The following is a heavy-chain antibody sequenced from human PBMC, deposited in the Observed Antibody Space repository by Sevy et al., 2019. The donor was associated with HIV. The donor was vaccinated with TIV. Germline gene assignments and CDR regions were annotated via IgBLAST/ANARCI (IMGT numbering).Heavy chain of an antibody. D-gene: IGHD2-8*01. V-gene: IGHV1-18*01. J-gene: IGHJ4*02. CDR1: GYTFTTYN. CDR2: MSPYNGNK. CDR3: ARGSTSWYDY. Sequence: ASVKVSCKASGYTFTTYNFVWVRQAPGQGIDWLAWMSPYNGNKNYAQRVQGRATMTTETFTDTAFLELRSLEFDETATYYCARGSTSWYDYWGQGTLVTVSS.